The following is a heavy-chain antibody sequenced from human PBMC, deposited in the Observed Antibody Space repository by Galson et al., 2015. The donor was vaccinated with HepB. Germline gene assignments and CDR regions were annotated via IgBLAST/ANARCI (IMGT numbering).Heavy chain of an antibody. V-gene: IGHV3-33*06. J-gene: IGHJ4*02. CDR2: IWYDGSNK. CDR1: GFTFRGHS. Sequence: SLRLSCAASGFTFRGHSMHWVRQAPGKGLEWVAVIWYDGSNKDYADSVRGRFTISRDNSKNTLLLQLNSLRAEDTAMYFCAKDGIMVANNPYHFHYWGQGTLVTVSS. CDR3: AKDGIMVANNPYHFHY. D-gene: IGHD2-15*01.